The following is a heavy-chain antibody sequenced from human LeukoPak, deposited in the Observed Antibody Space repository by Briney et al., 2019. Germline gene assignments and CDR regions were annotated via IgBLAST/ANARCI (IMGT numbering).Heavy chain of an antibody. CDR2: IYPGNADA. V-gene: IGHV5-51*01. Sequence: GESLKISCKASGYSLINHWIGWVRQMPGKGLDWMGIIYPGNADATYSPSFQGQVTISADKSTTTVYLQWSSLKASDTAMYYCARQGSYDDSGYSFDYWGQGTLVTVSS. CDR1: GYSLINHW. CDR3: ARQGSYDDSGYSFDY. D-gene: IGHD3-22*01. J-gene: IGHJ4*02.